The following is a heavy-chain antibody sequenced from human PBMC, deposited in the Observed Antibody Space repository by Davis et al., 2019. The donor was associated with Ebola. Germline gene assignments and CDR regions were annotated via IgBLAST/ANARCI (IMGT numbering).Heavy chain of an antibody. CDR2: ISSSSRHI. J-gene: IGHJ3*02. Sequence: GGSLRLSCAASGFTFSSYTMNWVRQTPGKGLEWVSSISSSSRHIYYADSVKGRFTISRDNAKNSLYLQMNSLRAEDTAVYYCGRDSGTYYYGFDIWGQGTMVTVSS. CDR3: GRDSGTYYYGFDI. V-gene: IGHV3-21*01. D-gene: IGHD1-26*01. CDR1: GFTFSSYT.